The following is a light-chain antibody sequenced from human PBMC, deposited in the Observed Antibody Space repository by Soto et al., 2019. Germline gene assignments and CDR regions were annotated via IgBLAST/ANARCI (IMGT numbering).Light chain of an antibody. CDR2: RNN. J-gene: IGLJ1*01. CDR3: AAWDDILSGFYV. Sequence: QSVLTQPPSASGTPGQRVTISCSGSSSNIGSNYVYWYQQLPGTAPKLLIYRNNQRPSGVPDRFSGSKSGTSASLAISGLRSDDEADYYCAAWDDILSGFYVFGTGTKVTVL. CDR1: SSNIGSNY. V-gene: IGLV1-47*01.